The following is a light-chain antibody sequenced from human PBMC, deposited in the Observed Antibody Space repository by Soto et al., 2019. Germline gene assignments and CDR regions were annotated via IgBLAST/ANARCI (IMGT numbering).Light chain of an antibody. V-gene: IGKV1-9*01. CDR1: QALSNY. CDR3: QQRNRNPLT. J-gene: IGKJ4*01. Sequence: DIQLTQSPSVLSASVGDTVTITCRASQALSNYLAWYQQKPGKAPDLLIYSASTLQSGVPSRFSGSGSETEFSLTIRALQPEDFATYYCQQRNRNPLTFGGGTKVDIK. CDR2: SAS.